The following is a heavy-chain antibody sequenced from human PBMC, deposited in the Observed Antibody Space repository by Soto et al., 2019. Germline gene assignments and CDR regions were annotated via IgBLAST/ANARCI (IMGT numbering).Heavy chain of an antibody. V-gene: IGHV3-23*01. J-gene: IGHJ4*02. CDR3: AKNYYFDP. Sequence: EVQLLESGGGLVQPGGSLRLSCAASGFTFSAYAMSWVRQAPGKGLEWVSSITVDDSTYYADSGKGRFTITRDNSKSTVFLELSSLRVEDTATFYCAKNYYFDPWGQGTQVTVSS. CDR2: ITVDDST. CDR1: GFTFSAYA.